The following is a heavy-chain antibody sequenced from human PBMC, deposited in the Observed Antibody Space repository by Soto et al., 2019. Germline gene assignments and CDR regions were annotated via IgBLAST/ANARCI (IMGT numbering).Heavy chain of an antibody. CDR1: GFTFSSYG. V-gene: IGHV3-30*18. J-gene: IGHJ6*02. CDR3: AKDQASYCTEGVWPPYYYYYGMDV. Sequence: PGGSLRLSCAASGFTFSSYGMHWVRQAPGKGLEWVAVISYDGSNKYYADSVKGRFTISRDNSKNTLYLQMNSLRAEDTAVYYWAKDQASYCTEGVWPPYYYYYGMDVWGQGTTVTVSS. D-gene: IGHD2-8*01. CDR2: ISYDGSNK.